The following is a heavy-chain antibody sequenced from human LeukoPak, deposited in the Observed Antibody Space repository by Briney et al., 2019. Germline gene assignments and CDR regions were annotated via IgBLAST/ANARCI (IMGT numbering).Heavy chain of an antibody. V-gene: IGHV3-7*01. D-gene: IGHD2-2*01. CDR2: IKQDRSEK. CDR3: ARLTYDIVVVPAASKVGWFDP. CDR1: GFTFSSYW. Sequence: GGSLRLSCAASGFTFSSYWMSWVRQAPGKGLEWVANIKQDRSEKYYVDSVKGRFTISRDNAKNSLYLQMNSLRAEDTAVYYCARLTYDIVVVPAASKVGWFDPWGQGTLVTVSS. J-gene: IGHJ5*02.